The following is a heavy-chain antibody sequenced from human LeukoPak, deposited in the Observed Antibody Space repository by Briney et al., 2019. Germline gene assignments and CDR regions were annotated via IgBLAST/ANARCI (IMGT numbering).Heavy chain of an antibody. CDR1: GYIFTHYW. Sequence: GESLKISCQVSGYIFTHYWIGWVRQMPRNGLESMGIIYPADSDTTYSPSFQGQVTISADKSINTVYLQWSSLKASDTAMYYCARQSRDGSKTRGYYFDFWGQGTLVTVSS. CDR2: IYPADSDT. V-gene: IGHV5-51*01. CDR3: ARQSRDGSKTRGYYFDF. J-gene: IGHJ4*02. D-gene: IGHD3-10*01.